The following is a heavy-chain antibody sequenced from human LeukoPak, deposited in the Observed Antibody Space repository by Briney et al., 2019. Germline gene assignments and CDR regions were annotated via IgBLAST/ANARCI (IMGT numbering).Heavy chain of an antibody. CDR2: IKSKTDGGTT. V-gene: IGHV3-15*01. J-gene: IGHJ4*02. D-gene: IGHD3-10*01. CDR3: TTTHRLWFGDPGDY. CDR1: GFTFSNAW. Sequence: KAGGSLRLSYAASGFTFSNAWMSWVRQAPGKGLEWVGRIKSKTDGGTTDYAAPVKGRFTISRDDSKNTLYLQMNSLKTEDTAVYYCTTTHRLWFGDPGDYWGQGTLVTVSS.